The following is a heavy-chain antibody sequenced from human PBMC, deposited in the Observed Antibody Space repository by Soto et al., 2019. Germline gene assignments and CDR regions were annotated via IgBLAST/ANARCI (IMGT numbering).Heavy chain of an antibody. V-gene: IGHV1-24*01. CDR2: FDPEDGET. D-gene: IGHD4-17*01. CDR3: ATVPYGDYAPTFDY. Sequence: ASVKVSCKVSGYTLTELSMHWVRQAPGKGLEWMGGFDPEDGETIYAQKFQGRVTMTEDTSTDTAYMELSSLRSEDTAVYYCATVPYGDYAPTFDYWGQGTLVTV. J-gene: IGHJ4*02. CDR1: GYTLTELS.